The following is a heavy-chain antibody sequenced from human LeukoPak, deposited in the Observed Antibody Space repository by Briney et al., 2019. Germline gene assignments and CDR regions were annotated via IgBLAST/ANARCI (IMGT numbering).Heavy chain of an antibody. J-gene: IGHJ4*02. CDR3: ARSVATTGTSHWGY. CDR2: IYYSGST. CDR1: GGSLSSTTFY. Sequence: SETLSLTCIVSGGSLSSTTFYWGWIRQPPGKGLEWNGSIYYSGSTYYNPSLKSRITISLDTSRDQFSLNLSSVTAADTAVYYCARSVATTGTSHWGYWGQGTLVTVSS. V-gene: IGHV4-39*01. D-gene: IGHD1-1*01.